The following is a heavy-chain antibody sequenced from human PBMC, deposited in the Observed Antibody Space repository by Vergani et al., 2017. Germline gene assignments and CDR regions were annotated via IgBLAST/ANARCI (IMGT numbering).Heavy chain of an antibody. Sequence: QVQLQESGPGLVQPSETLSLTCTVSGGSVSSGSYYWSWIRQPPGKGLEWIGYIYYSGSTNYNPSLKSRVTISVDTSKNQFSLKLSSVTAADTAVYYCARAGVRYYYGSGSYYNEGIDDYWGQGTLVTVSS. CDR3: ARAGVRYYYGSGSYYNEGIDDY. V-gene: IGHV4-61*01. D-gene: IGHD3-10*01. CDR1: GGSVSSGSYY. CDR2: IYYSGST. J-gene: IGHJ4*02.